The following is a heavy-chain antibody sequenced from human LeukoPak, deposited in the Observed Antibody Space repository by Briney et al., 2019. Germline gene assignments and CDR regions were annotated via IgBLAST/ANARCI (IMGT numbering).Heavy chain of an antibody. CDR3: ARSRVGATPYFDY. CDR2: IYYSGST. V-gene: IGHV4-59*01. D-gene: IGHD1-26*01. J-gene: IGHJ4*02. Sequence: SETLSLTCTVSGGSISSYYWSWIRQPPGKGLEWIGYIYYSGSTNYNPSLKSRVTISVDTSKNQFSLKLSSVTAADTAVYYCARSRVGATPYFDYWGQGSLVTVSS. CDR1: GGSISSYY.